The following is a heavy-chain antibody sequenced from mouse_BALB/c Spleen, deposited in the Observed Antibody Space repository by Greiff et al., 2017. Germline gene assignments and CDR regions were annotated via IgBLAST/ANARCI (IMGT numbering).Heavy chain of an antibody. CDR1: GYSITSDYA. V-gene: IGHV3-2*02. J-gene: IGHJ3*01. CDR3: ARYRSWFAY. D-gene: IGHD2-14*01. CDR2: ISYSGST. Sequence: DVQLQESGPGLVKPSQSLSLTCTVTGYSITSDYAWNWIRQFPGNKLEWMGYISYSGSTSYNPSLKSRISITRDTSKNQFFLQLNSVTTEDTATYYCARYRSWFAYWGQGTLVTVSA.